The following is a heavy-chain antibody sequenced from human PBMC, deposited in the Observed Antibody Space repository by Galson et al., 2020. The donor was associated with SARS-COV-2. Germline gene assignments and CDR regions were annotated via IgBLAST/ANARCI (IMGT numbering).Heavy chain of an antibody. D-gene: IGHD1-26*01. V-gene: IGHV1-3*01. CDR1: GYTFTSYA. Sequence: ASVKVSCKASGYTFTSYAMHWVRQDPGQRLEWMGWINAGNGNTKYSQKFQGRVTITGDTSASTAYMELSSLRSEDTAVYYCARVIVGATVELDYWVQGTLVTVCS. CDR3: ARVIVGATVELDY. CDR2: INAGNGNT. J-gene: IGHJ4*02.